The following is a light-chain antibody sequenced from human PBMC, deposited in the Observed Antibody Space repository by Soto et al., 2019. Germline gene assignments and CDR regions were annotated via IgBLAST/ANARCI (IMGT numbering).Light chain of an antibody. CDR1: QSISNS. CDR3: QQLNSYPIT. V-gene: IGKV1-9*01. CDR2: AAS. Sequence: DIQITQSPSSLSASVGDRVTLTCRASQSISNSLNWYQHKPGKAPKLLIYAASTLQSGVPSRFSGSGSGTEFTLTISSLQPEDFATYYCQQLNSYPITFGQGTRLEIK. J-gene: IGKJ5*01.